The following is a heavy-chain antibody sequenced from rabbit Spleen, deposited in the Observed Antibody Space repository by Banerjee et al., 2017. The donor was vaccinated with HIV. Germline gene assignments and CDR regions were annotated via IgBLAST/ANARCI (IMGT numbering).Heavy chain of an antibody. J-gene: IGHJ6*01. CDR2: VYAGSSGST. CDR1: GFSFNSGYD. D-gene: IGHD8-1*01. Sequence: QSLEESGGGLVKPGASLTLTCKASGFSFNSGYDMCWVRQAPGKGLEWISCVYAGSSGSTYSATWAKGRFSISKTSSTTVTLLMTSLTAADTATYFCARDTGTSFSTCGMDLWGPGTLVTVS. CDR3: ARDTGTSFSTCGMDL. V-gene: IGHV1S40*01.